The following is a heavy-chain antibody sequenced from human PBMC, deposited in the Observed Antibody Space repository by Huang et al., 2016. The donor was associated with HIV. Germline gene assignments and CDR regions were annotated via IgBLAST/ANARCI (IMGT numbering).Heavy chain of an antibody. J-gene: IGHJ4*02. D-gene: IGHD6-13*01. CDR1: GDFISSTNYY. V-gene: IGHV4-39*01. CDR2: VYQSGST. CDR3: ASQHIGAAATWF. Sequence: QLQLQESGPGQVKPSETLSLTCTVSGDFISSTNYYWGWIRQSPGKGLEWVGSVYQSGSTNYNPSIKSRVTLSVDTARNQFSLRLNSVTAADTAVYYCASQHIGAAATWFWGRGTQVAVSS.